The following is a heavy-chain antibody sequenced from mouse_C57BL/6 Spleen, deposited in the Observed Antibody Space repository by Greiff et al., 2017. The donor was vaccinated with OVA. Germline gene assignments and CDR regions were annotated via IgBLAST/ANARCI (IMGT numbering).Heavy chain of an antibody. Sequence: EVKLMESGGGLVQSGRSLRLSCATSGFTFSDFYMEWVRQAPGKGLEWIAASRNKANDYTTEYSASVKGRFIVSRDTSQSILYLQMNALGAEDTAIYYCARDYYGSSPYWYFEVWGTGTTVTVSS. V-gene: IGHV7-1*01. CDR3: ARDYYGSSPYWYFEV. D-gene: IGHD1-1*01. CDR1: GFTFSDFY. J-gene: IGHJ1*03. CDR2: SRNKANDYTT.